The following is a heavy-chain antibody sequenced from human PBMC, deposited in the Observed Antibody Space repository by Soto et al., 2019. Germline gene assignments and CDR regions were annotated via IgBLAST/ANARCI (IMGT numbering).Heavy chain of an antibody. J-gene: IGHJ3*02. Sequence: PGGSLRLSCAASGFTVSSKYMSWVRQAPGKGLEWVAVIWYDGSNKYYAEPEKGRFTISRDNSKNTLYLQMNSLRAEDTAVYYCARTRGYSYGQNRGDAFDIWGQGTMVTVSS. D-gene: IGHD5-18*01. CDR2: IWYDGSNK. CDR3: ARTRGYSYGQNRGDAFDI. V-gene: IGHV3-33*08. CDR1: GFTVSSKY.